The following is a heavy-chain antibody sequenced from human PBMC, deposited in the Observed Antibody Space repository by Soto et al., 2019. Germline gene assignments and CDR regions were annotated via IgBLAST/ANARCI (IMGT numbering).Heavy chain of an antibody. V-gene: IGHV4-61*08. CDR3: ARAYLYDFWSGYPWGADYYYGMDV. CDR2: VYYSGTT. CDR1: GGSIDSGDYY. Sequence: SETLSLTCTVSGGSIDSGDYYWSWIRQPPGKGLEWIGYVYYSGTTNYNPFLKSRVTLSLDKSKNQFSLKMNSVTAADTAVYYCARAYLYDFWSGYPWGADYYYGMDVWGQGTTVTVSS. D-gene: IGHD3-3*01. J-gene: IGHJ6*02.